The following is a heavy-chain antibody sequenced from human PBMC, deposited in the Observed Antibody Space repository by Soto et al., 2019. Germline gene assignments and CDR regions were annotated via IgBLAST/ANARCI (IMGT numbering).Heavy chain of an antibody. J-gene: IGHJ6*02. CDR2: IYFSGES. CDR1: GGSINSCY. CDR3: ATDWRYRGYNYSGMDV. Sequence: PSETLSLTCTVSGGSINSCYWSWIRQPTAKGLEWIGRIYFSGESNYNPSLKSRLTMSVDTSKTQFSLKLSSVTAADTAVYYCATDWRYRGYNYSGMDVWGQGTTVTVSS. D-gene: IGHD5-12*01. V-gene: IGHV4-4*07.